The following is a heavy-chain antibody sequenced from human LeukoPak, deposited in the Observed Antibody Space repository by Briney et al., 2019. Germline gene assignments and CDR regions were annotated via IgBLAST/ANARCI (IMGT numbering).Heavy chain of an antibody. V-gene: IGHV3-7*03. CDR2: IKQDGSEK. CDR1: GFTFSSYW. D-gene: IGHD3-9*01. CDR3: ARGPYYDILTGYYPPDY. J-gene: IGHJ4*02. Sequence: GGSLRLSCAASGFTFSSYWMSWVRQAPGKGLEWVANIKQDGSEKYYVDSVKGRFTISRDNAENSLYLQMNSLRAEDTAVYYCARGPYYDILTGYYPPDYWGRGTLVTVSS.